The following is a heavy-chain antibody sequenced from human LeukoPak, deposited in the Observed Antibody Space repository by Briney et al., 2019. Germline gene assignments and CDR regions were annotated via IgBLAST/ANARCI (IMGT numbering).Heavy chain of an antibody. Sequence: PSETLSLTCTVSGGSISSSTYYWGWIRQPPGKGLEWIGSMYYSSGNTYYNPSLKSRLTISIDTSKNQFSLKLMSVTAADTAVYYCARDSGTTGEVKFDPWGQGILVTVSS. V-gene: IGHV4-39*07. CDR1: GGSISSSTYY. D-gene: IGHD3-10*01. J-gene: IGHJ5*02. CDR2: MYYSSGNT. CDR3: ARDSGTTGEVKFDP.